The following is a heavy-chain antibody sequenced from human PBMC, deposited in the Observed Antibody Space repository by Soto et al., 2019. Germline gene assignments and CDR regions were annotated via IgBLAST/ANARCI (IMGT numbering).Heavy chain of an antibody. CDR3: ASEASRWYPYFFAS. CDR2: IIPYYNTL. J-gene: IGHJ4*02. V-gene: IGHV1-69*01. D-gene: IGHD6-13*01. CDR1: EGTFNSYA. Sequence: QAQVVPSGAEVRKPGSSVKLSCKASEGTFNSYAIAWVRQAPGQGLEWMGGIIPYYNTLNYAQKFQDRVTITADDSTNTVYMELSSLRSDDTAVYFCASEASRWYPYFFASWAQGTLVTVSS.